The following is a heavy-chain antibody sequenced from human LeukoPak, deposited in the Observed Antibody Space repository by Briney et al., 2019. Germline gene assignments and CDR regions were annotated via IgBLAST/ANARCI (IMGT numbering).Heavy chain of an antibody. CDR3: ARMNAAMGSFFEP. CDR1: GFTFSNYW. D-gene: IGHD5-18*01. J-gene: IGHJ5*02. Sequence: PGGSLRLSCAASGFTFSNYWMHWLRQAPGKGLVWVSRINSAGSDTNYADSVRGRFTISRDNAKNTLYLQMNSLRTEDTAVYYCARMNAAMGSFFEPWGQGTLVTVSS. V-gene: IGHV3-74*01. CDR2: INSAGSDT.